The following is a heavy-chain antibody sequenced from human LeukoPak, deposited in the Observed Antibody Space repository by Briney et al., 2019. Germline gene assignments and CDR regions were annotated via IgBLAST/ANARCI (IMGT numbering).Heavy chain of an antibody. D-gene: IGHD3-16*01. CDR3: AELGIMIGGV. CDR2: ISSSGSTI. Sequence: PGGSLRLSCAASGFTFSSYEMNWVRQAPGKGLEWVSYISSSGSTIYYADSVKGRLTISRDNAKNSLYLQMNSLRAEDTAVYYCAELGIMIGGVWGKGTTVTISS. J-gene: IGHJ6*04. V-gene: IGHV3-48*03. CDR1: GFTFSSYE.